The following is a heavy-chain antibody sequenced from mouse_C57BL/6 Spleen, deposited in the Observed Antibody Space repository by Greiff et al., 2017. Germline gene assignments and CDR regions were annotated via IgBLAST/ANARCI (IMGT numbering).Heavy chain of an antibody. CDR1: GYTFTAHT. J-gene: IGHJ2*01. CDR2: IYPRDGST. Sequence: QVQLQQSDAELVKPGASVKISCKVSGYTFTAHTLHWIKQRPEQGLEWIGYIYPRDGSTKYNEKFKGKATLTADTSSSTAYMQLNSLTSEDSAVYFCARGGDGLLEGYYFEYWGQGTTLTVSS. V-gene: IGHV1-78*01. D-gene: IGHD2-10*01. CDR3: ARGGDGLLEGYYFEY.